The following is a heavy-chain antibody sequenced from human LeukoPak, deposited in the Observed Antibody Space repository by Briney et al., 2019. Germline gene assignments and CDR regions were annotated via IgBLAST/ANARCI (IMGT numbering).Heavy chain of an antibody. Sequence: GRSLRLSCAASGFTFSSYAMSSVRQAPGKGLEWVSAISGSGGSTYYADSVKGRFTISRDNSKNTLYLQMNSLRAEDTAVYYCAGRVGATNSFDYWGQGTLVTVSS. CDR3: AGRVGATNSFDY. J-gene: IGHJ4*02. V-gene: IGHV3-23*01. D-gene: IGHD1-26*01. CDR2: ISGSGGST. CDR1: GFTFSSYA.